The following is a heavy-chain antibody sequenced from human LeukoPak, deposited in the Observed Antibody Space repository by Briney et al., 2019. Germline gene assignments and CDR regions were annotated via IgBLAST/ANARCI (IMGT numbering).Heavy chain of an antibody. V-gene: IGHV3-66*01. CDR2: IYSGGST. CDR1: GFTVSTNY. J-gene: IGHJ6*04. Sequence: PGGSLRLSCVVSGFTVSTNYMSWVRQAPGKGLEWVSVIYSGGSTYYADSVKGRFTISRDNSKNTLYLQMNSLRAEDTAVYCAELGITMIGGVWGKGTTVTISS. CDR3: AELGITMIGGV. D-gene: IGHD3-10*02.